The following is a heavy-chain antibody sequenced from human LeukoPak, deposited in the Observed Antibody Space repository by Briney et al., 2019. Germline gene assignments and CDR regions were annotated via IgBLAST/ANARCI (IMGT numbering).Heavy chain of an antibody. CDR2: INHSGST. CDR1: GGSFSGYY. D-gene: IGHD6-19*01. Sequence: SETLSLTCAVYGGSFSGYYWSWIRQPPGKGLEWIGEINHSGSTNYNPSLKSRVTISVDTSKNQFSLKLSSVTAADTAVYYCARAKRAVAGTCDYWGQGTLVTVSS. J-gene: IGHJ4*02. CDR3: ARAKRAVAGTCDY. V-gene: IGHV4-34*01.